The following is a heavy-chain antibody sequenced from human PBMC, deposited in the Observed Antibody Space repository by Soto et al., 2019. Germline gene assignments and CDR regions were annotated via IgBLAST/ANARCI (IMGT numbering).Heavy chain of an antibody. CDR1: GFTFSSYS. V-gene: IGHV3-48*01. CDR3: ARPDYTFSPDAFDI. CDR2: ISSSSSTI. D-gene: IGHD4-4*01. J-gene: IGHJ3*02. Sequence: GGSLRLSCAASGFTFSSYSMNWVRQAPGKGLEWVSYISSSSSTIYYADSVKGRFTISRDNAKNSLYLQMNSLRAEDTAVYYCARPDYTFSPDAFDIWGQGTMVTVSS.